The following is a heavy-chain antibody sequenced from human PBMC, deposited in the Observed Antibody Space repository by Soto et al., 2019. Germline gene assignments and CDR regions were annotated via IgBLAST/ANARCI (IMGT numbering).Heavy chain of an antibody. CDR1: GGSSSSGGYS. CDR3: ASAGGLGAVAADY. D-gene: IGHD6-19*01. V-gene: IGHV4-30-2*01. CDR2: IYHSGST. J-gene: IGHJ4*02. Sequence: QLQLQESGSGLVKPSQTLSLTCAVSGGSSSSGGYSWSWIRQPPGQGLEWIGYIYHSGSTYYNPSLKSRVTISVDRSKNQFSLKLSSVTAADTAVYYCASAGGLGAVAADYWGQGTLVTVSS.